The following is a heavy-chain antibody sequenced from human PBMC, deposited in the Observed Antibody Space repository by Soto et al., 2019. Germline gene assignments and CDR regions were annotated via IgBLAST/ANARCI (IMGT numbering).Heavy chain of an antibody. J-gene: IGHJ4*02. CDR1: GFTFSSHG. Sequence: QVQLGESGGGVVQPGRSRRLSCAASGFTFSSHGMHWVRQAPDKGLEWVAVIWYGGSKKTYADSVKGRFTISRDNSNNMLYLEMNRMRVEDTAIYYCARWGNWKGADHWGQGTLVTVSS. D-gene: IGHD3-16*01. CDR2: IWYGGSKK. CDR3: ARWGNWKGADH. V-gene: IGHV3-33*01.